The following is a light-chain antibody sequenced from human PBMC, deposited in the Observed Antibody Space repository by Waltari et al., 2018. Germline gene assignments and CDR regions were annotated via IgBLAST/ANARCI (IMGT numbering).Light chain of an antibody. V-gene: IGKV3-11*01. Sequence: EIVLTQSPATLPLSPGERATPPCWASQSVSSYLAWSQQKPGQAPRLLIYDASNRATGIPAMFSGSGSGTDFTLTISSLEPEDFAVYYCQQRSNWPLTFGGGTKVEIE. CDR1: QSVSSY. CDR3: QQRSNWPLT. CDR2: DAS. J-gene: IGKJ4*01.